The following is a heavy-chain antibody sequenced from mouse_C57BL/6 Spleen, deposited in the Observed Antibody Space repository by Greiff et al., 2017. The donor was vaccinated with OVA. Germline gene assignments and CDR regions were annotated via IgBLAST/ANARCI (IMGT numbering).Heavy chain of an antibody. CDR2: ISSGRSTI. CDR3: ARPGFAY. CDR1: GFTFSDYG. Sequence: EVQVVESGGGLVKPGGSLKLSCAASGFTFSDYGMPWVRQAPEKGLEWVAYISSGRSTIYYADTVKGRFTISRDNDKNTRVLQITSLRSEDTAMYYCARPGFAYWGQGTLVTVSA. V-gene: IGHV5-17*01. J-gene: IGHJ3*01.